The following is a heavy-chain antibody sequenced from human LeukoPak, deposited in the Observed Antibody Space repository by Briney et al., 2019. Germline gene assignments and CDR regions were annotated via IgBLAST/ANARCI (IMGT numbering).Heavy chain of an antibody. D-gene: IGHD2/OR15-2a*01. J-gene: IGHJ4*02. CDR1: GYSFTSYW. Sequence: GESLKTSCKGSGYSFTSYWIGWVRQMPGKGLEWMGIIYPGDSGTRYSPSFQGQVTIPADKSISTAYLQWSSLKASDTAMYYCTRHVLSPKKLIDYWGQGTLVTVSS. CDR3: TRHVLSPKKLIDY. V-gene: IGHV5-51*01. CDR2: IYPGDSGT.